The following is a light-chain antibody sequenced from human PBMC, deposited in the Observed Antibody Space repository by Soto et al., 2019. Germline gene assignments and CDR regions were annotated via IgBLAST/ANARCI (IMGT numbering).Light chain of an antibody. CDR3: QHYGSSPTP. Sequence: EIVLTQSPGTLSLSPGERATLSCRASQSVSSSYLAWYQQKRGQAPRLLIYGASSRATDIPARFSGSGSGTAFTLTISRLEPKDFAVYFWQHYGSSPTPFGQGTKVEIK. CDR1: QSVSSSY. CDR2: GAS. V-gene: IGKV3-20*01. J-gene: IGKJ2*01.